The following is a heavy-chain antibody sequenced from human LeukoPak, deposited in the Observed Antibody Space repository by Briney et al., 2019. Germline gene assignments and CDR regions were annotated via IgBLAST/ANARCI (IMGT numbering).Heavy chain of an antibody. CDR2: ISSSSSTI. CDR3: ASAPSSIQLWSRGFDY. D-gene: IGHD5-18*01. V-gene: IGHV3-48*01. Sequence: LPGGSLRLSCAASGFTFSSYSMNWVRQAPGKGLEWVSYISSSSSTIYYADSVKGRFTISRDNSKNTLYLQMNSLRAEDTAVYYCASAPSSIQLWSRGFDYWGQGTLVTVSS. CDR1: GFTFSSYS. J-gene: IGHJ4*02.